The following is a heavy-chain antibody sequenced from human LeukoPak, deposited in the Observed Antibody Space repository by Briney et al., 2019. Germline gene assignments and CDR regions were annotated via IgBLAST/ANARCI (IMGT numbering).Heavy chain of an antibody. CDR3: AKDNRRHYTSGPNPDSLH. V-gene: IGHV3-9*01. D-gene: IGHD6-19*01. Sequence: GGSLRLSCAGSGFIFNNYAMHWVRQPPGKGLEWVSGISWNSGSIDYADSVKGRFTISRDNAKNSLYLQMNSPRVEDTAFYYCAKDNRRHYTSGPNPDSLHWGQGALVTVSS. CDR1: GFIFNNYA. J-gene: IGHJ4*02. CDR2: ISWNSGSI.